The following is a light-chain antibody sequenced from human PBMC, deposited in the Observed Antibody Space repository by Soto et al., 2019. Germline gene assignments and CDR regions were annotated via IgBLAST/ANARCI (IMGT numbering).Light chain of an antibody. V-gene: IGKV1-5*01. J-gene: IGKJ2*03. Sequence: DIQMTQSPSTLSASVGDRVTITCRSSQSISFWLAWYQQKPGQAPKLLIYDASTLYSGVPSRFSGSRSGTEFTLTISSLQPDDFGSYYCQRYNSFAPYSFGQGTKLEI. CDR2: DAS. CDR3: QRYNSFAPYS. CDR1: QSISFW.